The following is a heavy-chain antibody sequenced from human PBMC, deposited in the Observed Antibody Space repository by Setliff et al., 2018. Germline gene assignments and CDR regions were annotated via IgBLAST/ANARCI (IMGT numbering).Heavy chain of an antibody. V-gene: IGHV4-61*08. CDR3: AKVPITKVYFYMDV. CDR1: GASITSGGFS. D-gene: IGHD3-10*01. J-gene: IGHJ6*03. CDR2: LYTSGST. Sequence: PSETLSLTCSVSGASITSGGFSWSWIRQPPGKRLEYIGYLYTSGSTDYNPSLKSRVTISVDTSKNQLSLKLSSVTAADTAVYYCAKVPITKVYFYMDVWGKGTTVTVSS.